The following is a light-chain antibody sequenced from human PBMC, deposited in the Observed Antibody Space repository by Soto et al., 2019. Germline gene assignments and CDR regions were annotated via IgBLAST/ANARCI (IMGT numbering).Light chain of an antibody. CDR2: AAS. Sequence: DIQMTQSPSSLSASVGDRVTITCRASQSISSYLNWYQQKPGKAPKLLIYAASSLQSGVPSRFSGSGSGTDFTLTISSLQPEDFATYYCQQRYSTPRTFGQGTKVE. J-gene: IGKJ1*01. CDR3: QQRYSTPRT. V-gene: IGKV1-39*01. CDR1: QSISSY.